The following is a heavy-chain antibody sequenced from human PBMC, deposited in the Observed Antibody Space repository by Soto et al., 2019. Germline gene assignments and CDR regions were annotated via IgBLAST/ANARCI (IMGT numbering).Heavy chain of an antibody. CDR1: GFTFSSYG. CDR2: ISYDGSNK. D-gene: IGHD3-16*01. V-gene: IGHV3-30*18. J-gene: IGHJ4*02. Sequence: GGSLRLSCAASGFTFSSYGMHWVRQAPGKGLEWVAVISYDGSNKYYADSVKGRFTISRDNSKNTLYLQMNSLRAEDTAVYYCAKILRPLIGIVYWGPGTLLTV. CDR3: AKILRPLIGIVY.